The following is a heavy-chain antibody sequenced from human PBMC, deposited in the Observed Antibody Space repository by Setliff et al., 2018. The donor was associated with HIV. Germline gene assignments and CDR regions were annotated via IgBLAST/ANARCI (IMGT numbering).Heavy chain of an antibody. V-gene: IGHV3-48*03. J-gene: IGHJ1*01. CDR3: AKDGSGWSQH. Sequence: GGSLRLSCAASGFSFTSFEMNWVRQAPGKGLEWVSYIDSSGSTIYYADSVRGRFTISRDNAKNSLSLQMNSLRAEDTAVYYCAKDGSGWSQHWGQGTRVTVSS. D-gene: IGHD6-19*01. CDR2: IDSSGSTI. CDR1: GFSFTSFE.